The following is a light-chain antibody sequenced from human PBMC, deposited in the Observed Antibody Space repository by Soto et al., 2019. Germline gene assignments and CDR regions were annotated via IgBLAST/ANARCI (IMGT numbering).Light chain of an antibody. CDR2: EVS. J-gene: IGLJ1*01. CDR1: SSDVGAYTY. V-gene: IGLV2-8*01. CDR3: SSYTSSSTL. Sequence: QSALTQPPSASGSPGQSVTISCTGTSSDVGAYTYVSWYQQHPGKAPKLMIYEVSKRPSGVPDRFSGSKSGNTASLTISGLQAEDEADYYCSSYTSSSTLFGTGTKVTVL.